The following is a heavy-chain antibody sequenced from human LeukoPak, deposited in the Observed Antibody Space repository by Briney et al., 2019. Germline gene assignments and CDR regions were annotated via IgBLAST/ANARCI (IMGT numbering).Heavy chain of an antibody. CDR2: IYYSGST. V-gene: IGHV4-59*12. Sequence: SETLSLTCTVSGGSISSYYWSWIRQPPGKGLEWIGYIYYSGSTNYNPSLKSRVTISVDTSKNQFSLKLSSVTAADTAVYYCARKRTYYGSGSYYNPYNWFDPWGQGTLVTVSS. D-gene: IGHD3-10*01. J-gene: IGHJ5*02. CDR3: ARKRTYYGSGSYYNPYNWFDP. CDR1: GGSISSYY.